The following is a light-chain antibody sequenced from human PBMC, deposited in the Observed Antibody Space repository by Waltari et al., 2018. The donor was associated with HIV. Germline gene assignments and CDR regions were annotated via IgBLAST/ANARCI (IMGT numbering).Light chain of an antibody. CDR1: SGGIGSTY. CDR2: GDS. Sequence: NFILTQSHSVSASPGKTVTISCTRSSGGIGSTYIQWYQKRPGRSPDTLIHGDSQRPSGVPNRFSGSVDSSSNSASLTISGLKTEDEADCYCQSYDGTTVVFGGGTRLTVL. CDR3: QSYDGTTVV. J-gene: IGLJ2*01. V-gene: IGLV6-57*01.